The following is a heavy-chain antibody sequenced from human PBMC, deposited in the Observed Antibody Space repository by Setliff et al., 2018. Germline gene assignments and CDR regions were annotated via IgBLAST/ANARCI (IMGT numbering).Heavy chain of an antibody. J-gene: IGHJ4*02. D-gene: IGHD6-13*01. CDR1: GYSFTGYY. CDR3: ARGGMAAAGRKGVFEY. V-gene: IGHV1-46*01. Sequence: ASVKVSCKTSGYSFTGYYMHWVRQAPGQGLEWMGIIHTGGGSASYAQKFQGRVTMTSDTSTRTVYIEVNSVRSDDTAIYYCARGGMAAAGRKGVFEYWGQGTQVTVSS. CDR2: IHTGGGSA.